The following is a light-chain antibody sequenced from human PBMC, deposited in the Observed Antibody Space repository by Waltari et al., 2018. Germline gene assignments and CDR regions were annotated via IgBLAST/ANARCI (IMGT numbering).Light chain of an antibody. J-gene: IGKJ3*01. CDR3: LQHNNYPLT. V-gene: IGKV1-39*01. CDR2: GAS. Sequence: DIQMTQSPSSLSASVGDRVAITCRASQTINNFLNWYQKKPGKAPKLLIYGASTLHNGVPSRFSGSASGTDFTLIISSLQPEDFATYYCLQHNNYPLTFGPGTKVDIK. CDR1: QTINNF.